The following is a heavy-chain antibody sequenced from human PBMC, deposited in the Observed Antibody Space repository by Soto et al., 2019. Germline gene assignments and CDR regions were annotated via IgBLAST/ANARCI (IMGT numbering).Heavy chain of an antibody. J-gene: IGHJ6*02. CDR3: ARAMIIVEYGMDI. CDR1: GVSFRGCE. D-gene: IGHD3-22*01. CDR2: ITASGTVT. V-gene: IGHV3-48*03. Sequence: DEQLVESGGGLVQPGGSVRLSCAASGVSFRGCEMNWVRQAPGKGLEWLSYITASGTVTYYADSVKGRFTISRDNSKNSLFLHMNRLRADDTAIYYCARAMIIVEYGMDIWGQGTAVTVSS.